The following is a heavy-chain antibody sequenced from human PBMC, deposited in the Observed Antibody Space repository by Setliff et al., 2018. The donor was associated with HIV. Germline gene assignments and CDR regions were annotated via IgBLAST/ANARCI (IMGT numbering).Heavy chain of an antibody. CDR2: IDHSGNI. CDR1: GGSFNDYY. D-gene: IGHD3-10*01. CDR3: ARGLNYYGSGSYLPLGY. J-gene: IGHJ4*02. V-gene: IGHV4-34*01. Sequence: PSETLSLTCAVYGGSFNDYYWTWIRQPPGKGLEWIGEIDHSGNIKYHASLTSRVTISKDTSKNQISLKLRSVTAADTAVYYCARGLNYYGSGSYLPLGYWGQGTLVTVSS.